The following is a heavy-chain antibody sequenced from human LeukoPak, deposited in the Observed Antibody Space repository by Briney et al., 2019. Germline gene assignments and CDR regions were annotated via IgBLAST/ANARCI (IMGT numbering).Heavy chain of an antibody. CDR1: DDSISDYY. J-gene: IGHJ4*02. Sequence: SETLSLTCTVSDDSISDYYRGWIRQPLGKGLEWIGYFHNSGTSTYNPSLKSRVTISVDTSKNQFSLKLSSVTAADTAVYYCARGVVGATTPFDYWGQGTLVTVSS. D-gene: IGHD1-26*01. CDR3: ARGVVGATTPFDY. V-gene: IGHV4-59*01. CDR2: FHNSGTS.